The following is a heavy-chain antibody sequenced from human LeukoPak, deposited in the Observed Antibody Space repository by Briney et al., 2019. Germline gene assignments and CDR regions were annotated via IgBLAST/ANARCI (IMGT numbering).Heavy chain of an antibody. D-gene: IGHD2-15*01. CDR1: GFTVSSNY. CDR2: IYSGDST. CDR3: ARDLGYCSGGSCYGY. V-gene: IGHV3-66*01. Sequence: GGSLRLSCAASGFTVSSNYMSWVRQAPGKGLEWVSVIYSGDSTYYADSVKGRFTISRDNSKNTLYLQMNSLRAEDTAVYYCARDLGYCSGGSCYGYWGQGTLVTVSS. J-gene: IGHJ4*02.